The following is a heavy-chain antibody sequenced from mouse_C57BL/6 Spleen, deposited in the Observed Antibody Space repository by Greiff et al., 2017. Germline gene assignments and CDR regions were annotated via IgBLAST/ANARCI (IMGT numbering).Heavy chain of an antibody. CDR1: GYAFSSYW. Sequence: QVQLQQSGAELVKPGASVKISCKASGYAFSSYWMNWVKQRPGKGLEWIGQIYPGDGDTNYNGQFKGKATLTADKSSSTAYMQLSSLTSEDSAVXFCARWGYYDPCAYWGQGTLVTVSA. D-gene: IGHD2-4*01. CDR3: ARWGYYDPCAY. CDR2: IYPGDGDT. V-gene: IGHV1-80*01. J-gene: IGHJ3*01.